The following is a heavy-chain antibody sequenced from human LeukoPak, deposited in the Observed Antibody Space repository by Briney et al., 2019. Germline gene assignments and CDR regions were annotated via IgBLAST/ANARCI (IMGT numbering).Heavy chain of an antibody. CDR1: GFSFSNYW. Sequence: GGSLRLSCAASGFSFSNYWMSWVRQAPGKGLEWVANIKQDGNEKHYVDSVKGRFPISRDSAKNSLYLQMNSLRAEDTAVYYCAREIAVAVYFDYWGQGTLVTVSS. CDR2: IKQDGNEK. CDR3: AREIAVAVYFDY. V-gene: IGHV3-7*01. D-gene: IGHD6-19*01. J-gene: IGHJ4*02.